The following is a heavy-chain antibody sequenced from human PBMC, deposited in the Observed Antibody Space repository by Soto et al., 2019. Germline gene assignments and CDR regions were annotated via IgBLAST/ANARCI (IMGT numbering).Heavy chain of an antibody. D-gene: IGHD1-1*01. Sequence: QVHLVQSGAEVKKPGASVKVSCKASGYTFTSYGITWVRQAPGQGLEWMGWISAHNGNTDYAQKLQGRVIVTRDTSTSTAYMGLRSLTSDDTAVYYCARGRYGDYWGQGALVTVSS. CDR2: ISAHNGNT. CDR1: GYTFTSYG. J-gene: IGHJ4*02. CDR3: ARGRYGDY. V-gene: IGHV1-18*01.